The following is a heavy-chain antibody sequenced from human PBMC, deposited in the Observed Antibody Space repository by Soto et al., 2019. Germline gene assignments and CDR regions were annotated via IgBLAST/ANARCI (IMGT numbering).Heavy chain of an antibody. Sequence: HPGGSLRLSCAASGFSFIHHTMSWVRQAPGKGLEWVAAVGGTDDYTWYADSVKGRFTISRDNSKNTLYLQMNSLRAEDTAVYYCAKGSAPSRPYYFDYWGQGTLVTVSS. D-gene: IGHD6-6*01. J-gene: IGHJ4*02. CDR1: GFSFIHHT. CDR2: VGGTDDYT. V-gene: IGHV3-23*01. CDR3: AKGSAPSRPYYFDY.